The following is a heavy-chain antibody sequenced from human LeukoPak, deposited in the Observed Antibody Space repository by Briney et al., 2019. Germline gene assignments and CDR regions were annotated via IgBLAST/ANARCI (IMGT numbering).Heavy chain of an antibody. CDR2: IYYSGST. J-gene: IGHJ4*02. CDR1: GGSISSGDYY. V-gene: IGHV4-30-4*08. Sequence: PSETLSHTCTVSGGSISSGDYYWSWIRQPPGKGLEWIGYIYYSGSTYYNPSLKSRVTISVDTSKNQFSLKLCSVTAADTAVYYCAATYYYDSSGYPNFDYWGQGTLVTVSS. D-gene: IGHD3-22*01. CDR3: AATYYYDSSGYPNFDY.